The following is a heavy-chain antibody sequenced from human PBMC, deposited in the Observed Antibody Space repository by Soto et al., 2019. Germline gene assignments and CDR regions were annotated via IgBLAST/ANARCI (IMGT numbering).Heavy chain of an antibody. D-gene: IGHD1-1*01. CDR3: AREHVRPRTGAMDV. CDR2: MNPNSGNT. CDR1: GYTFTSYD. V-gene: IGHV1-8*01. J-gene: IGHJ6*02. Sequence: RASVKVSCKASGYTFTSYDINWVRQATGQGLEWMGWMNPNSGNTGYAQKFQGRVTMTRNTSISTAYMELSRLRSDDTAVYWCAREHVRPRTGAMDVWGQGTTVTVSS.